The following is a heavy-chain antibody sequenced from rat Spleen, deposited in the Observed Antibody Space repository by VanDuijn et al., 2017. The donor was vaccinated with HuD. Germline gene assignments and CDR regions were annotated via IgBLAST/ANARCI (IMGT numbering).Heavy chain of an antibody. J-gene: IGHJ1*01. CDR1: GFTFSDYY. CDR2: ITNTGGSA. CDR3: TRGSDWYFDF. V-gene: IGHV5-20*01. Sequence: EVQLVESDGGLVQPGRSLKLSCAASGFTFSDYYMAWVRQAPTKGLEWVASITNTGGSAYYPDSVKGRFTISRDNAKSTLHLQMNSLRSEETATYYCTRGSDWYFDFGGPGTMVTVSS.